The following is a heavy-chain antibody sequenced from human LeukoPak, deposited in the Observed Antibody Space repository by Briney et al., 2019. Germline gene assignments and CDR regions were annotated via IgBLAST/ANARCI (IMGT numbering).Heavy chain of an antibody. CDR1: GGSISSSSYY. CDR3: ARQGYMVIRFGY. D-gene: IGHD2-2*02. V-gene: IGHV4-39*01. Sequence: SETLSLTCTVSGGSISSSSYYWGWIRQPPGKGLEWIGSIYYSGSTYYNPSLKSRVTISVDTSKNQFSLKLSSVTAADTAVYYCARQGYMVIRFGYWGQGTLVTVSS. J-gene: IGHJ4*02. CDR2: IYYSGST.